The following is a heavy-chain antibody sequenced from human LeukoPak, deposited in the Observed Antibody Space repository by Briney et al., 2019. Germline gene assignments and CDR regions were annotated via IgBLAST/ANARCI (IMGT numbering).Heavy chain of an antibody. D-gene: IGHD3-3*01. J-gene: IGHJ6*02. CDR2: ISYDGSNK. Sequence: SGGSLRLSCAASGFTFSSYAMHWVRQAPGKGLEWVAVISYDGSNKYYADSVKGRFTISRDNSKNTLYLQMNSLRAEETAVYYWARGHTIFGVDLGMDVWGQGTTVTVSS. CDR1: GFTFSSYA. CDR3: ARGHTIFGVDLGMDV. V-gene: IGHV3-30-3*01.